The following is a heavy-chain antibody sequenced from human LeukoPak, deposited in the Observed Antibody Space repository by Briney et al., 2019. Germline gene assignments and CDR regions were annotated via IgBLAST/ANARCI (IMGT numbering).Heavy chain of an antibody. Sequence: ASEKVSCKASGGTFSSYAISWVRQAPGQGLEWMGGIIPIFGTANYAQKFQGRVTITADKSTSTAYIALSSPRSEDTAVYYCARGPVVYCSSTSCSVYYFDYWGQGTLVTVSS. D-gene: IGHD2-2*01. CDR3: ARGPVVYCSSTSCSVYYFDY. V-gene: IGHV1-69*06. CDR2: IIPIFGTA. CDR1: GGTFSSYA. J-gene: IGHJ4*02.